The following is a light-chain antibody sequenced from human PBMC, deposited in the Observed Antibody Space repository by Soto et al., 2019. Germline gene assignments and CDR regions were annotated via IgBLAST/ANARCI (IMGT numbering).Light chain of an antibody. J-gene: IGLJ2*01. CDR2: NNN. CDR3: AAWDDSLNGVV. Sequence: QSVLTQPPSASGTPGQRVTISCSGSSSNIGSNTVNWYQQLPGTAPKLLIYNNNQRTSGVPDRLSGSKSGTSASLAISGLQSEDEDDYYCAAWDDSLNGVVFGGGTKVTVL. CDR1: SSNIGSNT. V-gene: IGLV1-44*01.